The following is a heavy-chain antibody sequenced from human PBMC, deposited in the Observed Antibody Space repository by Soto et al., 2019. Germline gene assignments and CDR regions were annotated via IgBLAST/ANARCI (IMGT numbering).Heavy chain of an antibody. CDR1: GFSLSSREMA. J-gene: IGHJ3*01. D-gene: IGHD3-3*01. V-gene: IGHV2-5*02. CDR3: ARFNTSVWSPIEAFDV. Sequence: QITLKESGPTLVKPTQTLTLTCSFSGFSLSSREMAVGWIRQPPGKALEWLALVYWDDDERYSPSLNKSLTITKDTSKNQVVLMMTNMDPVDTGTYYCARFNTSVWSPIEAFDVWGQGTTVTVSS. CDR2: VYWDDDE.